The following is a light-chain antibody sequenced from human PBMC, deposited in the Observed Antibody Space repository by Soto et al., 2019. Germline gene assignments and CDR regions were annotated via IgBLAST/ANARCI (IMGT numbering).Light chain of an antibody. J-gene: IGKJ4*01. CDR2: LAS. CDR3: QQSFSNPRT. CDR1: QKIHNF. Sequence: DIQMTQSPSSLSASLGDRVTVTCRASQKIHNFVTWYQQKPGQAPKLLIFLASTLESGVPSRFGVSGSGTDFTLTISSLQPEDFATYYCQQSFSNPRTFGGGTKVDIK. V-gene: IGKV1-39*01.